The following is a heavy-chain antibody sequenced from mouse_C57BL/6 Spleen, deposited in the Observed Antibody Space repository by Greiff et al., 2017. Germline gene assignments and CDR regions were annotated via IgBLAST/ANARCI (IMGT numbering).Heavy chain of an antibody. CDR2: IYPGNSDT. Sequence: VQLQQSGTVLARPGASVKMSCKTSGYTFTSYWMHWVKQRPGQGLEWIGAIYPGNSDTSYNQKFKGKAKLTAVTSASTAYMELSSLTNEDSAVYYCTSLDSSGYLYYAMDYWGQGTSVTVSS. CDR3: TSLDSSGYLYYAMDY. D-gene: IGHD3-2*02. V-gene: IGHV1-5*01. J-gene: IGHJ4*01. CDR1: GYTFTSYW.